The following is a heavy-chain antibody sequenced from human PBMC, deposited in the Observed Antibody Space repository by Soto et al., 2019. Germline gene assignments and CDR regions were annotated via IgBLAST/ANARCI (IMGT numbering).Heavy chain of an antibody. CDR1: GGSISSYY. CDR3: ARVLGPYGSGDYSLDY. V-gene: IGHV4-59*01. CDR2: IYSSGSI. Sequence: QVQLQESGPGLVKPSETLSLTCSVSGGSISSYYWSWIRQPPGKGLEWIGYIYSSGSINYNPSLKSRVTISVDTSENRFSLKLTSVTAADTAVYYYARVLGPYGSGDYSLDYWGQGNLVTVSS. D-gene: IGHD3-10*01. J-gene: IGHJ4*02.